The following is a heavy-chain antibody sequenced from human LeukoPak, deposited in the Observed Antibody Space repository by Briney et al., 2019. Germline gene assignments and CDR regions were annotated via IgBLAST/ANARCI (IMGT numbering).Heavy chain of an antibody. D-gene: IGHD2-15*01. Sequence: VASVKVSCKASGYTFTSYDINWVRQASGQGLEWMGWINPNIGNTGYAQKFQGRVTITRNTSISTAYMELRSLRSDDTAVYYCARGVLLQGRGAFDIWGQGAMVTVSS. J-gene: IGHJ3*02. CDR2: INPNIGNT. CDR1: GYTFTSYD. CDR3: ARGVLLQGRGAFDI. V-gene: IGHV1-8*03.